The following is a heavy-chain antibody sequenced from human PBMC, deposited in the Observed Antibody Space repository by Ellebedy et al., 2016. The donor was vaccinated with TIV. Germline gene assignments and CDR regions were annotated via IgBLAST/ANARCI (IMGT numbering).Heavy chain of an antibody. D-gene: IGHD2-2*01. V-gene: IGHV1-69*05. CDR2: IIPIFGTA. Sequence: SVKVSCXASGGTFSSYAISWVRQAPGQGLEWMGGIIPIFGTANYAQKFQGRVTMTRDTSTSTVYMELSSLRSEDTAVYYCARDGVVVPAAASLDPYYYYYYGMDVWGQGTTVTVSS. CDR3: ARDGVVVPAAASLDPYYYYYYGMDV. J-gene: IGHJ6*02. CDR1: GGTFSSYA.